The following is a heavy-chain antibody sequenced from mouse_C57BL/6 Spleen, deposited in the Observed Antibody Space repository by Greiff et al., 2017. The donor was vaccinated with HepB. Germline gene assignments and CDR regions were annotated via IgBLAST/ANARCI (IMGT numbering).Heavy chain of an antibody. J-gene: IGHJ3*01. D-gene: IGHD1-1*01. Sequence: QVQLMESGPGLVAPSQSLSITCTVSGFSLTSYGVHWVRQPPGKGLEWLVEIWSDGSTIYNSALKSRLSISKDNSKSQVFLRMNSHQTDDTAMYYCARHEGYYGSMAYWGQGTLVTVSA. CDR3: ARHEGYYGSMAY. CDR2: IWSDGST. CDR1: GFSLTSYG. V-gene: IGHV2-6-1*01.